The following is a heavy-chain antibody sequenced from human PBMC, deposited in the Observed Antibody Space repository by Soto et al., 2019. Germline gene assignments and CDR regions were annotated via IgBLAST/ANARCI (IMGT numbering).Heavy chain of an antibody. D-gene: IGHD6-13*01. V-gene: IGHV4-39*01. CDR1: GGSISSSSYY. J-gene: IGHJ3*02. CDR3: ASGLNSYSSSWGSHAFDI. CDR2: IYYSGST. Sequence: PSETLSLTCTVSGGSISSSSYYWGWIRQPPGKGLEWIGSIYYSGSTYYNPSLKSRVTISVDTSKNQFSLKLSPVTAADTAVYYCASGLNSYSSSWGSHAFDIWGQGTMVTVSS.